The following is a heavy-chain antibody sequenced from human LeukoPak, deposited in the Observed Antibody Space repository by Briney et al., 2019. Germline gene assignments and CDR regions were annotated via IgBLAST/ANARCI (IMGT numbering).Heavy chain of an antibody. D-gene: IGHD2-2*01. V-gene: IGHV3-30*04. CDR2: ISYDGSNK. CDR1: XXXXSSYA. CDR3: AKGPLRGTAAAIDY. Sequence: RXXXXXSXXXXSSYAXHWARQAPGKGLEWVAVISYDGSNKYYADSVKGRFTISRGISTDTLWLQMDSLRTEDTAVYYCAKGPLRGTAAAIDYWGQGTLVTVSS. J-gene: IGHJ4*02.